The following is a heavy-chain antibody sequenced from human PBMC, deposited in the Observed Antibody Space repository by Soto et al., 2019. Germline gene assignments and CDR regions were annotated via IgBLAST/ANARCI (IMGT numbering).Heavy chain of an antibody. CDR1: GFTFSSYA. CDR3: AKDPEWEPVWSY. V-gene: IGHV3-23*01. J-gene: IGHJ4*02. D-gene: IGHD1-26*01. CDR2: ISGSGGST. Sequence: EVQLLESGGGLVQPGGSLRLSCAASGFTFSSYAMSWVRQAPGRGLEWVSAISGSGGSTYYADSVKGRFTISRDNSKNTLYLQMNSLRAEDTAVYYCAKDPEWEPVWSYWGQGTLVTVSS.